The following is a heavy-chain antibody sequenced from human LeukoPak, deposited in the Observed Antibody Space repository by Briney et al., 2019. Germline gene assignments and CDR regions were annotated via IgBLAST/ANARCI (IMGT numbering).Heavy chain of an antibody. CDR3: GKHDSASDY. CDR2: TRSDGSDK. V-gene: IGHV3-30*02. D-gene: IGHD1-26*01. CDR1: GFIFSNYG. Sequence: AGGSLRLSCGASGFIFSNYGMHWVRQAPGKGLEWVAFTRSDGSDKYYTSSVKGRFTISRDNSKNMSYLQMNSLRIEDTAVYYCGKHDSASDYWGQGTLVTVSS. J-gene: IGHJ4*02.